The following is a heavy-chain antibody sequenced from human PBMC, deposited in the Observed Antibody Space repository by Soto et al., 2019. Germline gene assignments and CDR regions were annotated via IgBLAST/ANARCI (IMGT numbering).Heavy chain of an antibody. CDR1: GFTFSTYW. Sequence: GGSLRLSCAASGFTFSTYWMDWVRQAPGKGLEWVANINQDGSEKNYVDSVKGRFTISRDNAKNSLYLQMSSLTAEDSALYYCSRSLHYWGQGTLVTVYS. CDR3: SRSLHY. V-gene: IGHV3-7*01. J-gene: IGHJ4*02. CDR2: INQDGSEK.